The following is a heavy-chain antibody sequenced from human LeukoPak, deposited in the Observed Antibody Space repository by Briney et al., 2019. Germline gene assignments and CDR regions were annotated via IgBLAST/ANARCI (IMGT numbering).Heavy chain of an antibody. Sequence: GGSLRLSCAASGFTFRSYGMHWVRQAPGKGLEWVAVISYDGSNKYYADSVKGRFTISRDNSKNTLYLQMNSLRAEDTAVYDCAKVGVAAAVSGWFDPWGQGTLVTVSS. V-gene: IGHV3-30*18. CDR2: ISYDGSNK. J-gene: IGHJ5*02. CDR1: GFTFRSYG. CDR3: AKVGVAAAVSGWFDP. D-gene: IGHD6-13*01.